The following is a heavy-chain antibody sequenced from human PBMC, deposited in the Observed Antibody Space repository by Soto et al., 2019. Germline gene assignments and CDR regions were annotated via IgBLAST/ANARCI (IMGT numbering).Heavy chain of an antibody. CDR1: GYTFTSYY. CDR3: ARDLAPIAARPSYYYYGMDV. V-gene: IGHV1-46*01. CDR2: INPSGGGT. D-gene: IGHD6-6*01. J-gene: IGHJ6*02. Sequence: GASVKVSCKASGYTFTSYYMHWVRQAPGQGLEWMGIINPSGGGTSYAQKFQGRVTMTRDTSTSTVYMELSSLRSEDTAVYYCARDLAPIAARPSYYYYGMDVWGQGTTVTGSS.